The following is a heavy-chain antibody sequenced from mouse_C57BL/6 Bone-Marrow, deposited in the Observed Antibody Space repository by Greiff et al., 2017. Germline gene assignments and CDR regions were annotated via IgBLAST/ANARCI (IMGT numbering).Heavy chain of an antibody. CDR3: TREEGAYFAY. Sequence: EVMLLESGGGLVKPGGSLKLSCAASGFTFSSYAMSWVRQTPDKRLEWVATIIAGGSYTYYPDNVKGRFTISTDNANNTQYLQMSHLESEDTAMYSCTREEGAYFAYWGQGTLVTVSA. V-gene: IGHV5-4*01. CDR2: IIAGGSYT. CDR1: GFTFSSYA. J-gene: IGHJ3*01.